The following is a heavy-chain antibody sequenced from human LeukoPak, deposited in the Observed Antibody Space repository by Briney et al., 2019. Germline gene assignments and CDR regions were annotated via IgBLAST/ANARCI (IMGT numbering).Heavy chain of an antibody. D-gene: IGHD4-23*01. V-gene: IGHV4-4*02. CDR3: ARVLDGGNPNWFDP. CDR2: IYHTGST. Sequence: SGTLSLTCAVSGGAISSSNWWSWVRQPPGKGLEWIGEIYHTGSTNYNPSLKSRVTISVDKSKNQFSLRLSSVTAADTAVYYCARVLDGGNPNWFDPWGQGTLVTVSS. CDR1: GGAISSSNW. J-gene: IGHJ5*02.